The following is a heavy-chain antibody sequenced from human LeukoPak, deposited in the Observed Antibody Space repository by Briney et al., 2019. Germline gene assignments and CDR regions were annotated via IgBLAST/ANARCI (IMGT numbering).Heavy chain of an antibody. V-gene: IGHV3-23*01. CDR3: ARDPRIVGAPGDY. CDR2: IYENGGTT. CDR1: GFTFRSHA. Sequence: GGSLRLSCVGSGFTFRSHAMSWVRQAPEKGLEFVSGIYENGGTTYYADSVKGRFSISRDNSKNTLYLQMNSLRAEDTAVYYCARDPRIVGAPGDYWGQGTLVTVSS. J-gene: IGHJ4*02. D-gene: IGHD1-26*01.